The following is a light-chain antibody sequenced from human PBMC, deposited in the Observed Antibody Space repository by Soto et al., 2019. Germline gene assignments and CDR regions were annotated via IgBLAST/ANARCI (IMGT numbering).Light chain of an antibody. V-gene: IGKV3-15*01. J-gene: IGKJ2*01. Sequence: EIVMTQSPGTLSVSPGERATLSCRASQSVSSSLAWYQQRPGQAPRLLIYGAYSRATGVPARISGSESGTECTLTITSLQSKDFAVYYCQQYNNWPSYTFGQGTKLQIK. CDR1: QSVSSS. CDR3: QQYNNWPSYT. CDR2: GAY.